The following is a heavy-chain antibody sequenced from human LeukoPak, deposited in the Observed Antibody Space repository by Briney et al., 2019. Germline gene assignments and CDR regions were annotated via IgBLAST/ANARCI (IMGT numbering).Heavy chain of an antibody. J-gene: IGHJ4*02. V-gene: IGHV1-2*02. CDR2: INPNSGGT. Sequence: ASVKVSCKASGYTFTGYYMHWVRQAPGQGLEWMGWINPNSGGTNYAQKFQGRVTMTRDTSISTAYMELSRLRSEDTAVYYCARDLVEWFGESGGYWGQGTLVTVSS. CDR3: ARDLVEWFGESGGY. D-gene: IGHD3-10*01. CDR1: GYTFTGYY.